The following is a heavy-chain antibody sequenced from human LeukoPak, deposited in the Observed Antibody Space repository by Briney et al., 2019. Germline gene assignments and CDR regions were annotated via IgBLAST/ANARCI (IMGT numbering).Heavy chain of an antibody. Sequence: PSETLSLTCTVSGGSISSSSYYWGWIRQPPGKGLEWIGSIYYSGSTYYNPSLKSRVTISVDTSKNQFSLRLSSVTAADTAVYYCARCRDHFDYWGQGTLVTVSS. CDR2: IYYSGST. CDR3: ARCRDHFDY. D-gene: IGHD5-24*01. V-gene: IGHV4-39*07. CDR1: GGSISSSSYY. J-gene: IGHJ4*02.